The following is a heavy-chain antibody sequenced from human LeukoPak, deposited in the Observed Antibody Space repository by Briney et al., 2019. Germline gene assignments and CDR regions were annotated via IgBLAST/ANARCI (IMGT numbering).Heavy chain of an antibody. CDR2: ISAYNGNT. J-gene: IGHJ4*02. CDR1: GYTFTSYG. D-gene: IGHD3-9*01. Sequence: ASVKVSCKASGYTFTSYGISWVRQAPGQGLEWMGWISAYNGNTNYAQKLQGRVTMTTDTSASTAYMELRSLRSDDTAVYYCARDGRYFAWLLPQFDYWGQGTLVTVSS. CDR3: ARDGRYFAWLLPQFDY. V-gene: IGHV1-18*01.